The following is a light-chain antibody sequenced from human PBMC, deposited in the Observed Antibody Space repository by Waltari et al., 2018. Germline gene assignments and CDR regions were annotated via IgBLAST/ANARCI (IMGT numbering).Light chain of an antibody. Sequence: SYYVTQPRPVSVSPGQTARITCGGNNIGVKNVHWYQQRPAQAPLLVIYYDTDRPSGIPGRFSGSNSGNTATLTISGVEAGDEADYFCQVWDSDSDHPYIFGAGTRLIVL. V-gene: IGLV3-21*01. CDR1: NIGVKN. CDR2: YDT. CDR3: QVWDSDSDHPYI. J-gene: IGLJ1*01.